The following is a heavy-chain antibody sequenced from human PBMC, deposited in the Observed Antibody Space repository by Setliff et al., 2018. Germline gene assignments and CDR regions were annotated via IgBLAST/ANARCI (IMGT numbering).Heavy chain of an antibody. CDR3: ARDRYYNSWSGTSITAPHDAFDI. J-gene: IGHJ3*02. CDR1: GYTLTNYY. D-gene: IGHD3-3*01. CDR2: INPSGGLT. Sequence: GASVKVSCKASGYTLTNYYMHWVRQAPGQGLEWMGIINPSGGLTRYAQKFQGRVTMTRXXXTSTVXXXXXXXXXXXXXXXXCARDRYYNSWSGTSITAPHDAFDIWGQGTMVTVSS. V-gene: IGHV1-46*01.